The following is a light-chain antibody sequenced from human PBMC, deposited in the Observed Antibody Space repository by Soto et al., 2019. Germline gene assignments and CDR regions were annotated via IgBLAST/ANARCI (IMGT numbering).Light chain of an antibody. J-gene: IGLJ1*01. CDR2: DVS. Sequence: QSALTQPASVSGSPGQSITISCTGTSSDVGGYNYVSWYQQHPGKAPKLMIYDVSNRPSGVSNRFSGSKSGNTASRTISGLQAEDEADYYCSSYTSSSTPYVFGTGTKATVL. V-gene: IGLV2-14*01. CDR3: SSYTSSSTPYV. CDR1: SSDVGGYNY.